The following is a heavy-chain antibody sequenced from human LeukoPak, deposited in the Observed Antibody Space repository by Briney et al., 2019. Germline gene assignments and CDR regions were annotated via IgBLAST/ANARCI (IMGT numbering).Heavy chain of an antibody. CDR1: GGSISSSSYY. V-gene: IGHV4-39*07. Sequence: SETLSLTCTVSGGSISSSSYYWGWIRQPPGKGLEWIGSIYYSGSTNYNPSLKSRVTISVDTSKNQFSLKLSSVTAADTAVYYCARDDGGQWLVPGWFDPWGQGTLVTVSS. CDR2: IYYSGST. J-gene: IGHJ5*02. CDR3: ARDDGGQWLVPGWFDP. D-gene: IGHD6-19*01.